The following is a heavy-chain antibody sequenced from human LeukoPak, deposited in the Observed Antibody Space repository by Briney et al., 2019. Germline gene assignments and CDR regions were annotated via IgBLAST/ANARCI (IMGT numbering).Heavy chain of an antibody. CDR2: SSGSGANT. D-gene: IGHD6-6*01. J-gene: IGHJ4*02. CDR3: AKGGASRPEF. Sequence: GSLRLSCAASGFTFGSYAMSWVRQAPGKGLEWVSASSGSGANTYYADSVKGRFTISRDNSKNTVYLQVNSLRADDTAVYYCAKGGASRPEFWGQGTLVTVSS. CDR1: GFTFGSYA. V-gene: IGHV3-23*01.